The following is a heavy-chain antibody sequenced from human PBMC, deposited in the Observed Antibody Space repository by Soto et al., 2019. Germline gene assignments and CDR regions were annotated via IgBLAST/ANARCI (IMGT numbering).Heavy chain of an antibody. D-gene: IGHD6-19*01. CDR1: GFTFSSYA. CDR2: ISYDGSNK. Sequence: QVQLVESGGGVVQPGRSLRLSCAASGFTFSSYAMHWVRQAPGKGLEWVAVISYDGSNKYYADSVKGRFTISRDNSKNTLYLQMNSLRAEDTAVYYCARVGSSGWSPDYWGPGTLVTVSS. V-gene: IGHV3-30-3*01. CDR3: ARVGSSGWSPDY. J-gene: IGHJ4*02.